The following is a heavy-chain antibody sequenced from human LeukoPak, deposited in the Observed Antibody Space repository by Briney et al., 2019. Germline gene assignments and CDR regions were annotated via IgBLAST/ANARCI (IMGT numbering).Heavy chain of an antibody. CDR1: GGSISSTSYY. J-gene: IGHJ4*02. D-gene: IGHD1-7*01. Sequence: SETLSLTCTVSGGSISSTSYYWGWIRQPPGKGLEWIGSIYYSGSTYYNPSLNSRVTISVDTSKNQISLKLSSVTAADTAVYYCARDLDHNWNYGTLTFGFDYWGQGTLVTVSS. CDR3: ARDLDHNWNYGTLTFGFDY. V-gene: IGHV4-39*02. CDR2: IYYSGST.